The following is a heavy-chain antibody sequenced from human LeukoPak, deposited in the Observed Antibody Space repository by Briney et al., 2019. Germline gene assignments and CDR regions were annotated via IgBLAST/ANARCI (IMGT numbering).Heavy chain of an antibody. Sequence: SETLSLTCSVSGGSITSYHWSWLRQPPGKGLEWIGHVSDGGRTNYSPSLRSRVSISVDTSKNQFSLKLTSLSAADTAVYFCARASTTIDDWGQGTLVTVSS. CDR3: ARASTTIDD. V-gene: IGHV4-59*01. D-gene: IGHD1-14*01. CDR1: GGSITSYH. CDR2: VSDGGRT. J-gene: IGHJ4*02.